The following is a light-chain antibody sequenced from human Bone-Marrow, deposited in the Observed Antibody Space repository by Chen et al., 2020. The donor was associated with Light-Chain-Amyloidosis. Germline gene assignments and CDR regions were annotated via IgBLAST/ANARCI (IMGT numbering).Light chain of an antibody. V-gene: IGLV3-21*02. CDR3: QVWDRSSDRPV. J-gene: IGLJ3*02. CDR1: NIGSTS. Sequence: SYVLTHPSSVSVAPGQTATIACGGNNIGSTSVHWYQQTPGRAPLLVVYDDSDRPSGIPERLSGSNSGNTANLTISRVEAGDEADYYWQVWDRSSDRPVFGGGTKLTVL. CDR2: DDS.